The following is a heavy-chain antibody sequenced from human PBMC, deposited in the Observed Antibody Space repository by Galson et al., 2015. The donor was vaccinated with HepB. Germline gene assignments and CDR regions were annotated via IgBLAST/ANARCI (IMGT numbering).Heavy chain of an antibody. J-gene: IGHJ4*02. V-gene: IGHV3-53*01. D-gene: IGHD3-3*01. CDR3: AKAPTFTIFGVVADY. CDR2: LYSGGRT. Sequence: SLRLSCAASGFTVSSSYMSWVRQAPGKGLEWVSALYSGGRTYYADSVKGRFTISSDNFKNTLYLQMNSLRAEDTAIYYCAKAPTFTIFGVVADYWGQGTLVTVSS. CDR1: GFTVSSSY.